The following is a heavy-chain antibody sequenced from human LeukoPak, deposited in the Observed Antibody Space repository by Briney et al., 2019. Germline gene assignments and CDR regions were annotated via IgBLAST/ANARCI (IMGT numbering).Heavy chain of an antibody. CDR2: ISGSGTRT. V-gene: IGHV3-23*01. CDR3: AKASIVGTTNPGF. Sequence: GGSLRLSCAASGFTFSSYGMTWVRQAPGKGLEWVSVISGSGTRTYYADSVKGRFTISRDNSKNTLYLEMNSLRAEDTALYYCAKASIVGTTNPGFWGQGTLVTVSS. J-gene: IGHJ4*02. CDR1: GFTFSSYG. D-gene: IGHD1-26*01.